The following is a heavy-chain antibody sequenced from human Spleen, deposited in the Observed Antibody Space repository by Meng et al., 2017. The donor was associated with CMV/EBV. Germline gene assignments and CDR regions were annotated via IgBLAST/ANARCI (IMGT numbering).Heavy chain of an antibody. D-gene: IGHD1-26*01. CDR1: GDSIDSNNYY. Sequence: SETLSLTCTVSGDSIDSNNYYWGWIRQPPGKGLEWLGSFSYTGNTYYNPSLKSRVTISVDTSKNQFSLNLSSVTAADTAVYYCARDQEWESDYWGQGMLVTVSS. CDR3: ARDQEWESDY. V-gene: IGHV4-39*07. J-gene: IGHJ4*02. CDR2: FSYTGNT.